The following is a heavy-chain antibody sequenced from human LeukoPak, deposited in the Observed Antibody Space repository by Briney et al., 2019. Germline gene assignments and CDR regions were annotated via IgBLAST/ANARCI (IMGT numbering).Heavy chain of an antibody. Sequence: ASVKVSCKASGYTCTGYYMHWVRQAPGQGLEWMGRINPNSGGTNYAQKFQGRVTMTRDTSISTAYMELSRLRSDDMAVYYCARDRSSSSWYSDFDYWGQGTLVTVSS. V-gene: IGHV1-2*06. CDR1: GYTCTGYY. CDR3: ARDRSSSSWYSDFDY. CDR2: INPNSGGT. D-gene: IGHD6-13*01. J-gene: IGHJ4*02.